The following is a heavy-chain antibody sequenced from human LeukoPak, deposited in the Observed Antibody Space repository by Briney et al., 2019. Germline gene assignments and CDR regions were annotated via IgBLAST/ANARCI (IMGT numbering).Heavy chain of an antibody. CDR1: GFTLSGYW. J-gene: IGHJ4*02. V-gene: IGHV3-7*01. Sequence: GGSLRLSCAASGFTLSGYWMSWVRQAPGKGLEWVANIKQDGTEKYYVDSVKGRFTISRDNAKNSLYLQMNTLRAEDTAVYYCARDGRGYCSGGSCYSGYWGQGTLVTVSS. CDR2: IKQDGTEK. CDR3: ARDGRGYCSGGSCYSGY. D-gene: IGHD2-15*01.